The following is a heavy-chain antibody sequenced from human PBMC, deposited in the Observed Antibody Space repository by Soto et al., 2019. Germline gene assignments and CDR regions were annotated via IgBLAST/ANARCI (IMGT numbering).Heavy chain of an antibody. Sequence: QMQLVQSGPEVKKPETSVKVSCKASGLTFTSSAVQWVRQARGQRLEWIGWIVVGSGNTNYAQKFQERVTITRDMATSTAYMELSSLRSEDTAVYYCAAAPYYYSGYGTGGYWGQGTLVTVSS. CDR1: GLTFTSSA. V-gene: IGHV1-58*01. J-gene: IGHJ4*02. D-gene: IGHD5-12*01. CDR3: AAAPYYYSGYGTGGY. CDR2: IVVGSGNT.